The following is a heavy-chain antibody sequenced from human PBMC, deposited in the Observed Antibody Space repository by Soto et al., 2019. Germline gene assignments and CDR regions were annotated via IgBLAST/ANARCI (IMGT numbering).Heavy chain of an antibody. CDR1: GFTCSTYT. CDR3: AKRAVAGRNWYFDL. D-gene: IGHD6-19*01. CDR2: ISGTGGSP. V-gene: IGHV3-23*01. J-gene: IGHJ2*01. Sequence: EVQLLESGGGLVQPGGSLRLSCAASGFTCSTYTMSWVRQAPGKGMECVSAISGTGGSPSYTDSVKGRFTISRDNSKNTLSLQMDSLRAEDTARYYCAKRAVAGRNWYFDLWGRGTLVTVSS.